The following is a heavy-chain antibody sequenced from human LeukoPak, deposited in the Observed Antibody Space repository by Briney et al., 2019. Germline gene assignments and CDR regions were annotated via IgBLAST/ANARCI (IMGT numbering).Heavy chain of an antibody. V-gene: IGHV4-34*01. CDR3: ASSPWIHLWLQGNYFDY. D-gene: IGHD5-18*01. CDR1: GGSFSGYY. J-gene: IGHJ4*02. Sequence: SETLSLTCAVYGGSFSGYYWSWIRQPPGKGLEWIGEINDSGSINYNPSLKSRVTISGDTSKNQFSLKLTSVTAADTAVYYCASSPWIHLWLQGNYFDYWGQGTLVTVSS. CDR2: INDSGSI.